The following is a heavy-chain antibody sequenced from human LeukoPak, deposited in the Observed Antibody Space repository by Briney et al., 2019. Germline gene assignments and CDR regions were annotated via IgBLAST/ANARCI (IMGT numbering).Heavy chain of an antibody. D-gene: IGHD3-22*01. V-gene: IGHV3-23*01. Sequence: PGGSLRLSCAASGFTFSSYAISWVRQAPGKGLEWVSAISGSGVSTYYADSVKGRFTISRDNSKNTLYLQMNSLRAEDTAVYYCAKPNYYDSSGYYYDYWGQGTLVTVSS. CDR1: GFTFSSYA. CDR3: AKPNYYDSSGYYYDY. CDR2: ISGSGVST. J-gene: IGHJ4*02.